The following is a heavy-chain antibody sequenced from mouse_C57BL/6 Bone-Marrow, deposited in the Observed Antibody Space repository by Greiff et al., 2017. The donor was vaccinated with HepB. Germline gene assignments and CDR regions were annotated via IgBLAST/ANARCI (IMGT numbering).Heavy chain of an antibody. CDR2: IYPGGGYT. Sequence: VKLQESGAELVRPGTSVKMSCKASGYTFTNYWIGWAKQRPGHGLEWIGDIYPGGGYTNYNEKFKGKATLTADKSSSTAYMQFSSLASEDSAIYYCARLRLTTVVGFDYWGQGTTLPVSS. CDR3: ARLRLTTVVGFDY. J-gene: IGHJ2*01. D-gene: IGHD1-1*01. V-gene: IGHV1-63*01. CDR1: GYTFTNYW.